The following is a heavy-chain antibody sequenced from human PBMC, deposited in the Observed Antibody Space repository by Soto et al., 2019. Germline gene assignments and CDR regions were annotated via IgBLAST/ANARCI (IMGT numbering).Heavy chain of an antibody. CDR3: ARHLGSSTWYDAGFDY. J-gene: IGHJ4*02. CDR2: IDPIDSST. Sequence: GESLKISCQASGFNFTSYFIVWLRHVPGKGLEWVGRIDPIDSSTFHSPSFQGRVSISADKSINTVYLQLSNLKASDSAIYYCARHLGSSTWYDAGFDYWGQGTLVTVSS. D-gene: IGHD6-13*01. V-gene: IGHV5-10-1*01. CDR1: GFNFTSYF.